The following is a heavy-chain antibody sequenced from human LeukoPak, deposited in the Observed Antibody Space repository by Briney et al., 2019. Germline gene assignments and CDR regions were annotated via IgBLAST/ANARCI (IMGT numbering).Heavy chain of an antibody. CDR2: INPNSGGT. D-gene: IGHD2-8*01. Sequence: ASVKVSCKASGYTFTANYMHWVRQAPGQGLEWMGWINPNSGGTNYAQKFQGRVTMTRDTSISTAYMELSRLRSDDTAVYYCARGGMAGTYNWFDPWGQGTLVTVSS. CDR3: ARGGMAGTYNWFDP. CDR1: GYTFTANY. J-gene: IGHJ5*02. V-gene: IGHV1-2*02.